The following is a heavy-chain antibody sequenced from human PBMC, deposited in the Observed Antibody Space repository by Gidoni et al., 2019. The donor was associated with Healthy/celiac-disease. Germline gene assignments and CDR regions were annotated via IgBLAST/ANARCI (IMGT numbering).Heavy chain of an antibody. J-gene: IGHJ4*02. Sequence: QVQLQESGPGLVTPSETLSLTCTVPGGPFSSYYWSWIRQPPGKGLEWIGYIYYSGSTNYNPSLKSRLTISVDTSKNQFSLKLGSVTAADTAVYYCARGGLYGSGSYFDYWGQGTLVTVSS. CDR1: GGPFSSYY. V-gene: IGHV4-59*01. CDR2: IYYSGST. CDR3: ARGGLYGSGSYFDY. D-gene: IGHD3-10*01.